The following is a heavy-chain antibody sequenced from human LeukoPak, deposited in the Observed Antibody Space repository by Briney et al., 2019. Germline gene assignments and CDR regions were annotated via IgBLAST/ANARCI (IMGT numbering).Heavy chain of an antibody. Sequence: GGSLRLSCAASGFTFSIYAMSWVRQAPGKGLEWVSAISGSRGSTNHADSVKGRFTISRDDSKNTLYLQMNSLRAEDTAVYYCAKSCLNRFDYWGQGTLVIVSS. J-gene: IGHJ4*02. CDR3: AKSCLNRFDY. D-gene: IGHD5/OR15-5a*01. CDR1: GFTFSIYA. V-gene: IGHV3-23*01. CDR2: ISGSRGST.